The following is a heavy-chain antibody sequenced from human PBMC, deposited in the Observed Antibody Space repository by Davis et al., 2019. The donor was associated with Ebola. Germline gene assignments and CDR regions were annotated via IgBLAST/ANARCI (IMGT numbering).Heavy chain of an antibody. V-gene: IGHV3-72*01. Sequence: GESLKISCAASGFTFSDHTMDWFRQPPGAGLEWVARTRYKAASHSTEYAPSVKGRFTISRDDSQNSLYLQMKSLRTEDTAIYFCARDSRNYFFDYWGQGTLVTVSS. D-gene: IGHD2-2*01. CDR1: GFTFSDHT. J-gene: IGHJ4*02. CDR3: ARDSRNYFFDY. CDR2: TRYKAASHST.